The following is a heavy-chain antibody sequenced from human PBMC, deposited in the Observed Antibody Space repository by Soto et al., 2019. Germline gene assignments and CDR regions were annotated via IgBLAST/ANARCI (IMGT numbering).Heavy chain of an antibody. Sequence: GGSLRLYCSASVFTFSMFSLHSVRQATGKGLEYVSGSSSNGDSTYYADSVKGRFTISRDNSKNTLYLQMSSLRAVDTAVYYCVHPRSTVQIPPSWGQGTLVTVSS. CDR1: VFTFSMFS. V-gene: IGHV3-64D*06. CDR2: SSSNGDST. D-gene: IGHD4-17*01. J-gene: IGHJ5*02. CDR3: VHPRSTVQIPPS.